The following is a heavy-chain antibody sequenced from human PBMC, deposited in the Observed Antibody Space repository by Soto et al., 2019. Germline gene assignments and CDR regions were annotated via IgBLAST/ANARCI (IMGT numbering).Heavy chain of an antibody. CDR2: ISYDGSNE. CDR1: GFTLSGYG. Sequence: GGSLRLSCAASGFTLSGYGMHWVRQAPGKGLEWVAVISYDGSNEYYADSVKGRFTISRDNSKSTLYLQMNSLRADDTAVCSCAKDYSHYPNFFYGMDVWGQGTTVTVSS. D-gene: IGHD4-4*01. J-gene: IGHJ6*02. V-gene: IGHV3-30*18. CDR3: AKDYSHYPNFFYGMDV.